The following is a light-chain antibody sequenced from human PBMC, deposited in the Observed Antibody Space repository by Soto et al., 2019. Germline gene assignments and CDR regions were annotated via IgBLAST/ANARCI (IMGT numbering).Light chain of an antibody. CDR3: CSYETSSTYV. CDR2: EGS. V-gene: IGLV2-23*01. Sequence: QSVLTQPASVSGSPGQSITISCTGTSSDVGSYNLVSWYQHHPGKTPKLMIYEGSRRPSGVSNRFSASKSGNTASLTISGLQAEDEAEYYCCSYETSSTYVLGSGTKVTVL. CDR1: SSDVGSYNL. J-gene: IGLJ1*01.